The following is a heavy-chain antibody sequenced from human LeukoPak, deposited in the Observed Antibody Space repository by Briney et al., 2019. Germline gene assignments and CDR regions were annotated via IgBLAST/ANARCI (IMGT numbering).Heavy chain of an antibody. Sequence: PSETLSLTCTVSGGSISSSSYYWGWIRQPPGKGLEWIGSIYYSGSTYYNPSLKSRVTISLDESKNQFSLKLSSVTAADTAVYYCARDGPYYYDSSGYYDAFDIWGQGTMVTVSS. V-gene: IGHV4-39*07. CDR1: GGSISSSSYY. J-gene: IGHJ3*02. D-gene: IGHD3-22*01. CDR3: ARDGPYYYDSSGYYDAFDI. CDR2: IYYSGST.